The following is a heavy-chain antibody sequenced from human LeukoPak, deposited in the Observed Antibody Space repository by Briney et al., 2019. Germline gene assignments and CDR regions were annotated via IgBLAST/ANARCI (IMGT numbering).Heavy chain of an antibody. V-gene: IGHV1-69*13. CDR2: IIPIFGTA. Sequence: SVKVSCRASGGTFSSYAISWVRQAPGQGLEWMGGIIPIFGTANYAQKFQGRVTITADESTSTAYMELSSLRSEDTAVYYCAREAIYSYGLATYYYYGMDVWGQGTTVTVSS. D-gene: IGHD5-18*01. CDR1: GGTFSSYA. J-gene: IGHJ6*02. CDR3: AREAIYSYGLATYYYYGMDV.